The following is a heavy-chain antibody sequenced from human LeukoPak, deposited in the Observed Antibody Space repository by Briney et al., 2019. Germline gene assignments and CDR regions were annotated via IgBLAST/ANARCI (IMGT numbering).Heavy chain of an antibody. CDR2: IPSNGDST. CDR3: AKANRAAAGTSHFDY. Sequence: GGSLRLSRAASEFTFSNYAMNWDPQAPGKGLEWGSAIPSNGDSTYYADSVKGRFTISRDNSKNTLYLQMNSLRAEDTAVYYCAKANRAAAGTSHFDYWGQGTLVTVSS. D-gene: IGHD6-13*01. V-gene: IGHV3-23*01. J-gene: IGHJ4*02. CDR1: EFTFSNYA.